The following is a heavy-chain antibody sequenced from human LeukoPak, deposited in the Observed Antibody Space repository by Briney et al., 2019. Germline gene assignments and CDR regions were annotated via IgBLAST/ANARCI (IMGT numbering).Heavy chain of an antibody. D-gene: IGHD3-22*01. CDR3: ARGVYDSSGYYYYYFDY. CDR1: GGSISSSSYY. CDR2: IYYSGST. Sequence: SETLSLTCTVSGGSISSSSYYWGWIRQPPGKGLEWIGSIYYSGSTYYNPSLKSRVTISVDTSKNQFSLKLSSVTAADTAVYYCARGVYDSSGYYYYYFDYWGQGTLVTVSS. V-gene: IGHV4-39*07. J-gene: IGHJ4*02.